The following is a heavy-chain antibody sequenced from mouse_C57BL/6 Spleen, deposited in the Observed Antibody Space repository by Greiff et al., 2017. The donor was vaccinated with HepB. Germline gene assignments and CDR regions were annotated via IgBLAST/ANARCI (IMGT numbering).Heavy chain of an antibody. CDR3: ARGHYYGSSYYWYFDV. CDR1: GYSFTGYY. CDR2: INPSTGGT. V-gene: IGHV1-42*01. Sequence: EVQLQQSGPELVKPGASVKISCKASGYSFTGYYMNWVKQSPEKSLEWIGEINPSTGGTTYNQKFKAKATLTVDKSSSTAYMQLKSLTSEDSAVYYCARGHYYGSSYYWYFDVWGTGTTVTVSS. D-gene: IGHD1-1*01. J-gene: IGHJ1*03.